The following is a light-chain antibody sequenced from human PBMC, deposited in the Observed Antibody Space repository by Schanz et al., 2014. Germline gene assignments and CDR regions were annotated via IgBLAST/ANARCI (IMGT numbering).Light chain of an antibody. Sequence: DIQMTQSPSSLSASVGDRVTITCQASQDIRNHLNWYQQKPGNVPKLLIYDASNLETGVPSRFSEHGSGTDFTFPINSLQPEDIATYYCQQHDDLPRTFGQGTMLEIK. J-gene: IGKJ2*01. CDR1: QDIRNH. CDR3: QQHDDLPRT. CDR2: DAS. V-gene: IGKV1-33*01.